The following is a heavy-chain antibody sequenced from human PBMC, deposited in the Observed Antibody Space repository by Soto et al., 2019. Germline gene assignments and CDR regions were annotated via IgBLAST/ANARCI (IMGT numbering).Heavy chain of an antibody. V-gene: IGHV5-51*01. D-gene: IGHD3-10*01. CDR3: TRQGPTGEYATGWSLD. CDR2: IYPGDSDT. CDR1: GYSFTTSW. Sequence: EVQLVQSGAEVKKPGESLKISCKGFGYSFTTSWIGWVRQMPGKGLEWMGIIYPGDSDTRYSPSFQGQVTISADRSITPAYLQWSSLKASDTAMYYCTRQGPTGEYATGWSLDWGQGTLITVSS. J-gene: IGHJ4*02.